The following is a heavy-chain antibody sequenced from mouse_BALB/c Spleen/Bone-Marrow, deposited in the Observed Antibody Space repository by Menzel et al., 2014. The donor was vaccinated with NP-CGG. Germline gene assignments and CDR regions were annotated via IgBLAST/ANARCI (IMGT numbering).Heavy chain of an antibody. V-gene: IGHV14-1*02. J-gene: IGHJ2*01. CDR2: IDPENGNT. Sequence: VQLQQSGAEFVRPGALVKLSCNASGFNIKDYYMHWVKQRPEQGLEWIGWIDPENGNTIYDPKFPGKASITADTSSNTAYLQLSSLTSEDTAVYYCTRWVYYGSSYFDYWGQGTTLTVSS. D-gene: IGHD1-1*01. CDR1: GFNIKDYY. CDR3: TRWVYYGSSYFDY.